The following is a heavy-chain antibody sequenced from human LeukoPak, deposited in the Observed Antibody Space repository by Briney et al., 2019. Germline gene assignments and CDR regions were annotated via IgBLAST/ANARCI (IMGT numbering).Heavy chain of an antibody. CDR1: GGSFSSYY. V-gene: IGHV4-39*01. D-gene: IGHD6-19*01. Sequence: SETLSLTCAVHGGSFSSYYWGWIRQPPGKGLEWIGSIYYSGSTYYNPSLKSRVTISVDTSKNQFSLKLSSVTAADTAVYYCARRGSGWYFDYWGQGTLVTVSS. CDR2: IYYSGST. CDR3: ARRGSGWYFDY. J-gene: IGHJ4*02.